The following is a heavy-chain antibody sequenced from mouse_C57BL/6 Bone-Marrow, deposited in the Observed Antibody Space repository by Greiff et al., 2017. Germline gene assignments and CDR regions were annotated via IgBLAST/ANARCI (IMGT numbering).Heavy chain of an antibody. CDR3: ARSGITTRYLDY. CDR2: IYPGDGDT. CDR1: GYAFSSYW. V-gene: IGHV1-80*01. D-gene: IGHD2-4*01. J-gene: IGHJ2*01. Sequence: QVQLQQSGAELVKPGASVKISCKASGYAFSSYWMNWVKQRPGKGLEWIGQIYPGDGDTNYNGKFKGKATLTADKSSSTASMPLSSRTSEDAAVYCCARSGITTRYLDYWGQGTTLTVSS.